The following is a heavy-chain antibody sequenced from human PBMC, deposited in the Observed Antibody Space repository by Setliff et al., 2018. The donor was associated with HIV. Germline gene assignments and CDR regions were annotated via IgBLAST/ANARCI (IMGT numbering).Heavy chain of an antibody. V-gene: IGHV4-31*03. CDR3: ARELRRFDTIDTAPHNWFDP. CDR1: GDSINSGGYH. CDR2: ISYIGYT. Sequence: PSETLSLTCTVSGDSINSGGYHWTWIRQHPGKGLEWIGYISYIGYTYYNPALKSRLTISLYTSKNQFSLKLSSVTAADTAVYYCARELRRFDTIDTAPHNWFDPWGQGTLVTVSS. D-gene: IGHD3-10*01. J-gene: IGHJ5*02.